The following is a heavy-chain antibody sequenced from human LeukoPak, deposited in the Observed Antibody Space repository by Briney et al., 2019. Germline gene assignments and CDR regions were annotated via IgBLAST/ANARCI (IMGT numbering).Heavy chain of an antibody. CDR1: GFTVSSNY. V-gene: IGHV3-23*01. Sequence: GGSLRLSCAASGFTVSSNYMSWVRQAPGKGLEWVSAISGSGGSTYYADSVKGRFTISRDNSKNTLYLQMNSLRAEDTAVYYCAKDRRRYYGSGSYYASDYWGQGTLVTVSS. CDR2: ISGSGGST. J-gene: IGHJ4*02. D-gene: IGHD3-10*01. CDR3: AKDRRRYYGSGSYYASDY.